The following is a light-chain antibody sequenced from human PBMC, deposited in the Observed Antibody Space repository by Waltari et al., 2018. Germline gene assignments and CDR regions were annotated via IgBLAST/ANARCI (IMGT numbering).Light chain of an antibody. Sequence: DIQMTQSPSSLSASVGDRVTITCRASQSINTYLIWYQQKPGKATKLLIYAASSLQSGVPSRFSGSGSGTDFTLTISSLQPEDFATYYCQQSYSTPHTFGQGTKLEIK. J-gene: IGKJ2*01. V-gene: IGKV1-39*01. CDR3: QQSYSTPHT. CDR1: QSINTY. CDR2: AAS.